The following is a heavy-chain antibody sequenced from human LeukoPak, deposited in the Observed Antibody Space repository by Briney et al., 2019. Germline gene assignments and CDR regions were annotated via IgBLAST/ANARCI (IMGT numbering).Heavy chain of an antibody. D-gene: IGHD2-2*02. CDR3: AGYCSSTSCYIYYYYGMDV. Sequence: PGGSLRLSCAASGFTFSSYAMSWVRQAPGKGLEWVSAISGSGGSTYYADSVKGRFTISRDNSKNTLYLQMNSLRAEDTAVYYCAGYCSSTSCYIYYYYGMDVWGQGTTVTVSS. CDR1: GFTFSSYA. J-gene: IGHJ6*02. CDR2: ISGSGGST. V-gene: IGHV3-23*01.